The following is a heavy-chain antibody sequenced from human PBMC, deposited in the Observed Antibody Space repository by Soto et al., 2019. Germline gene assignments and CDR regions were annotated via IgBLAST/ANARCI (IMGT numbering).Heavy chain of an antibody. J-gene: IGHJ4*02. Sequence: GGSLRLSCAASGFTFSSYAMSWVRQAPGKGLEWVSPIGGSGDSTYYADSVKGRFTISRDNSKNTLYLQMNSLRAEDTAVYYCAKSSTLTTYDYIWGSYRYTLDYWGQGTLVTVSS. CDR2: IGGSGDST. CDR1: GFTFSSYA. D-gene: IGHD3-16*02. CDR3: AKSSTLTTYDYIWGSYRYTLDY. V-gene: IGHV3-23*01.